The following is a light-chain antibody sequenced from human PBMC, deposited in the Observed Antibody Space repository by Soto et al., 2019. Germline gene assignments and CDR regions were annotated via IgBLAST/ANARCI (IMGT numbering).Light chain of an antibody. CDR3: QQRSNWPPGP. V-gene: IGKV3-11*01. Sequence: EIVLTQSPATLSLSPGERATLSCRASQSVSSYLAWYQQKPGQAPRLLIYDASNRATGIPARFSGSGSGTDFTLTISSLEPEDFEVYYCQQRSNWPPGPFGPGTKVDIK. CDR2: DAS. CDR1: QSVSSY. J-gene: IGKJ3*01.